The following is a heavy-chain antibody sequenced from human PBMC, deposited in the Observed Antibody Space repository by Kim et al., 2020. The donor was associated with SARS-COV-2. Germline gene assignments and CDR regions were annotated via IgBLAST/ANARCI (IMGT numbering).Heavy chain of an antibody. CDR2: GST. J-gene: IGHJ5*02. V-gene: IGHV4-34*01. CDR3: ARNQRWFDP. Sequence: GSTNSNPSLKSRVTISVDTSKNQFSLKLSYVTAADTAVYYCARNQRWFDPWGQGTLVTVSS.